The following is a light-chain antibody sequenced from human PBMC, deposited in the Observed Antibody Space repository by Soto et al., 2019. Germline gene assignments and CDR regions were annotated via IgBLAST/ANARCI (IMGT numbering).Light chain of an antibody. CDR2: GAS. J-gene: IGKJ1*01. CDR1: QSVSNNY. V-gene: IGKV3D-7*01. CDR3: LQNNNYPRT. Sequence: VVLMKSPANLSFSPGERATVSCRASQSVSNNYLTWYQQTPGQAPRLLIYGASTRATGIPARFSGSGSGTDFTLTISSLQPEDFATYYCLQNNNYPRTFAQGTKVDIK.